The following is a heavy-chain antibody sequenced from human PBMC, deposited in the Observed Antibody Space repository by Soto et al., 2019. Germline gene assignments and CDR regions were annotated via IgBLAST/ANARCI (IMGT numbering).Heavy chain of an antibody. V-gene: IGHV3-7*01. CDR2: IKQDGSDK. CDR3: AAISMVRGVIKNYYYMDV. D-gene: IGHD3-10*01. J-gene: IGHJ6*03. Sequence: GGALRLSCAASGITFYNYWMSWVRQAPGKGLEWVANIKQDGSDKYYVDSVKGRFTASRDNAKNSLYLLMNSLRAEDTAVYYCAAISMVRGVIKNYYYMDVWGKGTTVTVSS. CDR1: GITFYNYW.